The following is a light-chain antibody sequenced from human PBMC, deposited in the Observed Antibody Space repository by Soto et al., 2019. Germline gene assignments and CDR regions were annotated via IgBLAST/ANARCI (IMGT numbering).Light chain of an antibody. CDR3: QSYDSGLRALYV. V-gene: IGLV1-40*01. J-gene: IGLJ1*01. CDR1: GSNIGAGYD. CDR2: GNN. Sequence: HSVLTQPPSVSGAPGQRVTISCTGSGSNIGAGYDVHWYQQLPGTAPKLLIYGNNNQPSGIPDRFSGSKSGTSASLAITGLQAGDEADYYCQSYDSGLRALYVFGTGTKVTVL.